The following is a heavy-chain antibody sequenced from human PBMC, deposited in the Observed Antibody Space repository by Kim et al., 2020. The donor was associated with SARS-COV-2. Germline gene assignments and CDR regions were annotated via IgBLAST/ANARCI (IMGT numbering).Heavy chain of an antibody. D-gene: IGHD6-13*01. V-gene: IGHV4-39*01. J-gene: IGHJ5*02. Sequence: SETLSLTCTVSGGSTSSSAYYWGWIRQPPGKGLEWIGSIYYSGNTYYSPSLKSRVTISVATSKNQLSLRLNSVTAADTAVYYCARPSRVAAGRFSWFDP. CDR1: GGSTSSSAYY. CDR2: IYYSGNT. CDR3: ARPSRVAAGRFSWFDP.